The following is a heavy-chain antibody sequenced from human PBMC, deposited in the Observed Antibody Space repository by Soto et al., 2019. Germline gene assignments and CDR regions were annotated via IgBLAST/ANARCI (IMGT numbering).Heavy chain of an antibody. D-gene: IGHD6-19*01. J-gene: IGHJ6*02. CDR2: IVPIFGTT. Sequence: QVQLVQSGAEVKKPGSSVKVSCKVSGGTFSNYAIDWVRLAPGHGLEWMGGIVPIFGTTYYTQKFQGRATIIADDSPTTAYLEMSSLRSEDTAIYYCARVEPVAGLYNYHGLHVWGQGTAVTVSS. CDR3: ARVEPVAGLYNYHGLHV. CDR1: GGTFSNYA. V-gene: IGHV1-69*12.